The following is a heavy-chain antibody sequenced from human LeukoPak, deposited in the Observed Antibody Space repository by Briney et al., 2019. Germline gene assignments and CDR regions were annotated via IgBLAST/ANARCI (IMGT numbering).Heavy chain of an antibody. CDR1: GYTFTGYY. V-gene: IGHV1-2*02. CDR2: INPNSGGT. J-gene: IGHJ4*02. Sequence: ASVKVSCKASGYTFTGYYMHWVRQAPGQGPEWMGWINPNSGGTNYAQKFQGRVTMTRDTSTSTAYMELSRLRSDDTAVYYCASSGSGWYSLDYWGQGTLVTVSS. CDR3: ASSGSGWYSLDY. D-gene: IGHD6-19*01.